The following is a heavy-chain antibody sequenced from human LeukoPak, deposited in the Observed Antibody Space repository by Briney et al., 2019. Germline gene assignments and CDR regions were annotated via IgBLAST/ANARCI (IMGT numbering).Heavy chain of an antibody. V-gene: IGHV5-51*01. CDR1: GYRLSTYW. Sequence: GESLELSLKGSGYRLSTYWIGWVRPMPGKGLEWMGIIYPGDSDTRYSPSFQGQVTISADKSINTAYLQWSSLKASDTAMYYCASSVVARGDWFDLWGQGTLVSVSS. CDR3: ASSVVARGDWFDL. D-gene: IGHD2-15*01. J-gene: IGHJ5*02. CDR2: IYPGDSDT.